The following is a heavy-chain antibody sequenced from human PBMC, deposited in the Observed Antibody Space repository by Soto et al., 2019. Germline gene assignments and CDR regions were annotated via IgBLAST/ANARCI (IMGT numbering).Heavy chain of an antibody. Sequence: PSETLSLTCAVYGGSFSGYYWSWIRQPPGKGLEWIGEINHSGSTNYNPSLKSRVTISVDTSKNQFSLKLSSVTAADTAVYYCARGYCSGGSCYQLDYWGQGTLVTVSS. CDR3: ARGYCSGGSCYQLDY. CDR2: INHSGST. D-gene: IGHD2-15*01. CDR1: GGSFSGYY. J-gene: IGHJ4*02. V-gene: IGHV4-34*01.